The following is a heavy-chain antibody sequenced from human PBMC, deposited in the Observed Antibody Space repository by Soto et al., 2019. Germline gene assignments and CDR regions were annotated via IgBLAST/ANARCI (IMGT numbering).Heavy chain of an antibody. D-gene: IGHD3-10*01. CDR2: INPSGGST. CDR3: ARDLGSYYGSPYYFDY. Sequence: ASVKVSCKASGYTFTSYYMHWVRQAPGQGLEWMGIINPSGGSTSYAQKFQGRVTMTRDTSTSTVYMELSSLRSEDTAVYYCARDLGSYYGSPYYFDYWGQGTLVTVSS. CDR1: GYTFTSYY. V-gene: IGHV1-46*03. J-gene: IGHJ4*02.